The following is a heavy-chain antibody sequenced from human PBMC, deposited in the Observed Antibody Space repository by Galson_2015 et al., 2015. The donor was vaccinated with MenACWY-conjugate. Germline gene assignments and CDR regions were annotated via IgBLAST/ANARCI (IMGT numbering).Heavy chain of an antibody. CDR2: ISPDGSVT. CDR3: TRGNDCYGRFDP. D-gene: IGHD2-21*01. Sequence: SLRLSCAASGFTFNQYWMHWVRQAPGKGLVWVSRISPDGSVTNYADSVKGRFTLSRDNAKNTLYLQMNSLRGDDTAVYYCTRGNDCYGRFDPWVQGTLVTVSS. V-gene: IGHV3-74*01. J-gene: IGHJ5*02. CDR1: GFTFNQYW.